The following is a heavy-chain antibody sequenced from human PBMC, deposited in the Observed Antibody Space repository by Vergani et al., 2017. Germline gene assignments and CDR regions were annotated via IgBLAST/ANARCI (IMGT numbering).Heavy chain of an antibody. CDR2: IKQDGSEK. V-gene: IGHV3-7*01. CDR3: ARHQEYYYGSGSGNYFDY. CDR1: GFTFSSYW. D-gene: IGHD3-10*01. Sequence: EVQLVESGGGLVQPGGSLRLSCAASGFTFSSYWMSWVRQAPGKGLEWVANIKQDGSEKYYVDSVKGRFTISRDNAKNSLYLQMNSLRAEDTAVYYCARHQEYYYGSGSGNYFDYWGQGTLVTVSS. J-gene: IGHJ4*02.